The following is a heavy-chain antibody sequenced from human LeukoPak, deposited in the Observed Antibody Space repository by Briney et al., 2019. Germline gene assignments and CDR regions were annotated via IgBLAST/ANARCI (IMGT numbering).Heavy chain of an antibody. CDR3: ARGSSGWSSFDY. CDR2: INPNSGGT. Sequence: GASVKVSCKASGYTFTGYYMHWVRQAPGQGLEWMGWINPNSGGTNYAQKFQGRVTMTGDTSISTAYMELSGLRSDDTAVYYCARGSSGWSSFDYWGQGTLVTVSS. D-gene: IGHD6-19*01. J-gene: IGHJ4*02. CDR1: GYTFTGYY. V-gene: IGHV1-2*02.